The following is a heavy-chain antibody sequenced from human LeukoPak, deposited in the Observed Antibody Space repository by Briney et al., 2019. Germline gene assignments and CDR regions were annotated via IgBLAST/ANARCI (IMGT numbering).Heavy chain of an antibody. CDR2: IYYSGST. Sequence: SQTLSLTCTVSGGSISSGGYYWSWIRQHPGKGLEWIGYIYYSGSTYYNPSLKSRVTISVDTSKKQFSLKLSSVTAAGTAVYYCARVDVVVTQYFDYWGQGTLVTVSS. J-gene: IGHJ4*02. D-gene: IGHD3-22*01. V-gene: IGHV4-31*03. CDR1: GGSISSGGYY. CDR3: ARVDVVVTQYFDY.